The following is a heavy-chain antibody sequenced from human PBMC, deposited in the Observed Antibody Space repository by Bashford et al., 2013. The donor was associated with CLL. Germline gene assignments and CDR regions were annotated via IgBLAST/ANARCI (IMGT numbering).Heavy chain of an antibody. D-gene: IGHD5-12*01. CDR3: ARHGLGSGFDIDY. V-gene: IGHV4-61*02. J-gene: IGHJ4*02. CDR1: GGSISSGSYY. CDR2: FYTSGNI. Sequence: SETLSLTCTVSGGSISSGSYYWSWIRRPAGKELEWIGRFYTSGNIDYNPSLKGRVTISVDTSRNQFSLRLSSVTAADTAVYYCARHGLGSGFDIDYWGQGTLVTVSS.